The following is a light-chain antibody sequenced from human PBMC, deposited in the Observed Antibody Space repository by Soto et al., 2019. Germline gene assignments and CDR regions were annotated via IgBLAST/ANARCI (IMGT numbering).Light chain of an antibody. CDR3: QQYNRFSNT. V-gene: IGKV1-5*01. CDR1: QIVLNW. Sequence: DIQMTQSPSTLSASVGDRVTITCRASQIVLNWLAWYQHKPGKAPQLLIYDASKLESGVPSRFRGSRYGTDFTLTISSLLHDDFATYYCQQYNRFSNTFGQGTKLEIK. CDR2: DAS. J-gene: IGKJ2*01.